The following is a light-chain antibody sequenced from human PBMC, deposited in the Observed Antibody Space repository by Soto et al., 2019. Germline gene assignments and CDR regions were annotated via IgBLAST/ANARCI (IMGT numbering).Light chain of an antibody. CDR1: QYIGSN. V-gene: IGKV3-15*01. J-gene: IGKJ5*01. CDR2: GAS. CDR3: EQYNNRPPIT. Sequence: EIVMTQSPATLSVSPGERATLSCRASQYIGSNLAWYQQKPGQAPRLLIYGASTRATGIPARFSGSGSGTEFTLTISSLQSEDFAVYYCEQYNNRPPITFGQGTRLEI.